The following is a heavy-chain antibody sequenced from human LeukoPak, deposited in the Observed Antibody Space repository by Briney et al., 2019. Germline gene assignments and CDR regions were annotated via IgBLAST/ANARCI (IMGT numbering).Heavy chain of an antibody. Sequence: GGSLRLSCAASGFTFSSYAMHWVRQAPGKGLEWVAVISYDGSNKYYADSVKGRFTISRDNSKNTLYLQMNSLRAEDTAVYYCARDFPGHSSGWYGGGDYWGQGTLVTVSS. CDR2: ISYDGSNK. CDR3: ARDFPGHSSGWYGGGDY. CDR1: GFTFSSYA. J-gene: IGHJ4*02. D-gene: IGHD6-19*01. V-gene: IGHV3-30*04.